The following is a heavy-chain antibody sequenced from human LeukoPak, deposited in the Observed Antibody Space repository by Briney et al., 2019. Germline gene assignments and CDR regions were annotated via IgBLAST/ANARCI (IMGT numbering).Heavy chain of an antibody. V-gene: IGHV3-11*04. CDR1: GFTFSDYY. Sequence: KPGGSLRLSCAGSGFTFSDYYMSWIRQAPGKGLEWVSYISSSDTTIYYADSVKGRFTISRDNAQNSLYLQMNTLRADDTAVYYYARADCSSTSCYELDYWGQGTLVTVSS. CDR2: ISSSDTTI. J-gene: IGHJ4*02. CDR3: ARADCSSTSCYELDY. D-gene: IGHD2-2*01.